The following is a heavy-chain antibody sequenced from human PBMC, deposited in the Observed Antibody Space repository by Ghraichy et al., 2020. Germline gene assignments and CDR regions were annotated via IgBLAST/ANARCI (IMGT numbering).Heavy chain of an antibody. CDR3: ARHSYSGRLWFGELTNAFDI. CDR1: GFTFSSYD. V-gene: IGHV3-13*01. D-gene: IGHD3-10*01. CDR2: IGTAGDT. J-gene: IGHJ3*02. Sequence: GESLNISCAASGFTFSSYDMHWVRQATGKGLEWVSAIGTAGDTYYPGSVKGRFTISRENAKNSLYLQMNSLRAGDTAVYYCARHSYSGRLWFGELTNAFDICVQGTMVTVSS.